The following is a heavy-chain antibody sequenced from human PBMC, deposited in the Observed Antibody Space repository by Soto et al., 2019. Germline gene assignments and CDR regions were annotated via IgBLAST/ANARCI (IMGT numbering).Heavy chain of an antibody. Sequence: LRLSCAASGFTVSSNYMSWVRQAPGKGLEWVSVIYSGGSTYYADSVKGRFTISRDNSKNTLYLQMNSLRAEDTAVYYCARGPAVAGTGGDYWGQGTLVTVSS. CDR3: ARGPAVAGTGGDY. V-gene: IGHV3-53*01. CDR2: IYSGGST. CDR1: GFTVSSNY. D-gene: IGHD6-19*01. J-gene: IGHJ4*02.